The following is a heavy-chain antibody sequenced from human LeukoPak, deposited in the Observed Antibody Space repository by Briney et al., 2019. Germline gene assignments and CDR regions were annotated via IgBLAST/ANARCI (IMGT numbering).Heavy chain of an antibody. V-gene: IGHV4-39*07. D-gene: IGHD3-10*01. J-gene: IGHJ5*02. CDR3: ARGPMVRGVLTNWFDP. CDR2: IYYSGST. CDR1: GDSISSSSYY. Sequence: SETLSLTCTVSGDSISSSSYYWGWIRQPPGKGLEWIGSIYYSGSTYYNPSLKSRVTISVDTSKNQFSLNLSSVTAADTAVYYCARGPMVRGVLTNWFDPWGQGTLVAVSS.